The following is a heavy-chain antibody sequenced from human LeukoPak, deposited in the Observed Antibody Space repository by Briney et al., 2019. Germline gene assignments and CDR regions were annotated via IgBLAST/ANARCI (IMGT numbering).Heavy chain of an antibody. V-gene: IGHV1-46*01. CDR2: INPSGGST. CDR3: ARPLGEFYDILTGYGTPDAFDI. J-gene: IGHJ3*02. Sequence: SVKVSCKSSGYTFTSYYMHWLRQAPAQGLEWMGIINPSGGSTSYAQKFQGRVTMTRDMSTSTVYMELSSLRSEDTAVYYCARPLGEFYDILTGYGTPDAFDIWGQGTMVTVSS. CDR1: GYTFTSYY. D-gene: IGHD3-9*01.